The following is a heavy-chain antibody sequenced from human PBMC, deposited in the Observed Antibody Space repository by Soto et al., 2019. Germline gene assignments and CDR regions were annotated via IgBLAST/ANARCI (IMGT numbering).Heavy chain of an antibody. V-gene: IGHV1-18*01. CDR1: GYTFTSHG. CDR3: ARERDYDSPGYYYH. CDR2: ISAYNGNT. Sequence: GASVKVSCKASGYTFTSHGISWVRQAPGQGLEWMGWISAYNGNTNYAQKLQGRVTMTTDTSTSTAYMELRSLRSDDTAVYYCARERDYDSPGYYYHSGQGTLVTVSS. J-gene: IGHJ5*02. D-gene: IGHD3-22*01.